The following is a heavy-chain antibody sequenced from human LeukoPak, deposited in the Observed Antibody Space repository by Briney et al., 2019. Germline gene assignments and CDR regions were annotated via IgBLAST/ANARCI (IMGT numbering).Heavy chain of an antibody. CDR2: IKSKTDGGTT. J-gene: IGHJ6*02. Sequence: PGGSLRLSCAASGFTFGAYTINWVRQAPGKGLEWVGRIKSKTDGGTTDYAAPVKGRFTISRDDSKNTLYLQMNSLKTEDTAVYYCTTADYYYYYGMDVWGQGTTVTVSS. CDR3: TTADYYYYYGMDV. V-gene: IGHV3-15*07. CDR1: GFTFGAYT.